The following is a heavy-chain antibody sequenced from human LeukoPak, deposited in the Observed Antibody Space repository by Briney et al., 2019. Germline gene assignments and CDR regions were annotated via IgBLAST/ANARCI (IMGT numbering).Heavy chain of an antibody. J-gene: IGHJ5*02. D-gene: IGHD3-10*01. CDR2: IYYSGST. V-gene: IGHV4-39*07. CDR3: AGERTTMVWGSKWFDP. Sequence: SETLSLTCTVSGGSISSSSYYWGWIRQPPGKGLEWIGSIYYSGSTYYNPSLKSRVTISVDTSKNQFSLKPSSVTAADTAVYYCAGERTTMVWGSKWFDPWGQGTLVTVSS. CDR1: GGSISSSSYY.